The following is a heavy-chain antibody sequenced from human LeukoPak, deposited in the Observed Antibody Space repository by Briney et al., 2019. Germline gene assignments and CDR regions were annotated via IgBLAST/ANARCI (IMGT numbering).Heavy chain of an antibody. J-gene: IGHJ5*02. V-gene: IGHV4-4*07. CDR1: GGSISSYY. CDR3: ARDSRTTVEVKCDL. CDR2: IYTSGST. Sequence: SETLSLTCTVSGGSISSYYWSWLRQPAGKGLEWIGRIYTSGSTNYNPSLKSRVTMSVDTSKKQFSLNLRSVTTSDTAVYYCARDSRTTVEVKCDLWGGGTLVTVSS. D-gene: IGHD4-23*01.